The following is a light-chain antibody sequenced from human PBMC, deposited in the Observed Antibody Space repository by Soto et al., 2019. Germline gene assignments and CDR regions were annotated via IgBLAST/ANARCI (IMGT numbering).Light chain of an antibody. J-gene: IGLJ1*01. Sequence: QSALTQPASVSGSPGQSITISCTGTSSDVGAYNSVSWYQLHPGKAPKLVIYDVTDRPSGVSNGFSGSKSGNTASLTISGLQAEDEADYICSSYTSSGTYVFGSGTKLTVL. V-gene: IGLV2-14*03. CDR1: SSDVGAYNS. CDR2: DVT. CDR3: SSYTSSGTYV.